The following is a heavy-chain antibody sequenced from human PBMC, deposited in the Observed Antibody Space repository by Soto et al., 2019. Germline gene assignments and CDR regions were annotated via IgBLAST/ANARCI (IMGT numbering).Heavy chain of an antibody. CDR3: ARDLVEGSGALSPRITPADAFDI. Sequence: GGSLRLSCAASGFTFSSYWMSWVRQAPGKGLEWVANIKQDGSEKYYADSVKGRFTISRDNSKNTLYLQMNSLRAEDTAVYYCARDLVEGSGALSPRITPADAFDIWGQGTMVTVSS. CDR2: IKQDGSEK. J-gene: IGHJ3*02. D-gene: IGHD3-10*01. CDR1: GFTFSSYW. V-gene: IGHV3-7*01.